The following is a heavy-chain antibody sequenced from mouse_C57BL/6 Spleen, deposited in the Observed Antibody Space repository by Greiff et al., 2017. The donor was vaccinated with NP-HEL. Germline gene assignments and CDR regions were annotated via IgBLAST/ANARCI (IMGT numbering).Heavy chain of an antibody. CDR1: GYTFTSYW. D-gene: IGHD2-5*01. J-gene: IGHJ4*01. CDR3: ALYSNARDAMGD. V-gene: IGHV1-55*01. Sequence: QVQLQQPGAELVKPGASVKMSCKASGYTFTSYWITWVKQRPGQGLEWIGDIYPGSGSTNYNEKFKSKATLTVDTSSSTAYMQLSSLTSEDSAVYYCALYSNARDAMGDWGQGTSVTVSS. CDR2: IYPGSGST.